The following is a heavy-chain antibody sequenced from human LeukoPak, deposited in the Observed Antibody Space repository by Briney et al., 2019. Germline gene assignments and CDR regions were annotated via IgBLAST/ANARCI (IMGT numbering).Heavy chain of an antibody. CDR3: ARDSGTTGEVKFDP. CDR2: ISGSGVI. V-gene: IGHV4-4*07. J-gene: IGHJ5*02. Sequence: SETLSLTCTVSGGPITTYYLSWIRQSAGMGLEWIGRISGSGVITYNPSLKNRVILSLDTSNNHFSLKLISVTAADTAVCYCARDSGTTGEVKFDPWGQGMLVTVSS. D-gene: IGHD3-10*01. CDR1: GGPITTYY.